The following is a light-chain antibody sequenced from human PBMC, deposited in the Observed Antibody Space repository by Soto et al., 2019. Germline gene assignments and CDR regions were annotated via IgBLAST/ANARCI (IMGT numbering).Light chain of an antibody. CDR2: DAS. V-gene: IGKV1-5*01. CDR1: QSIGRW. CDR3: LQHNSYPWT. J-gene: IGKJ1*01. Sequence: DIQMTQSPSTLSAFVGDRVTITCRASQSIGRWLAWYQQKPGKAPKLLIYDASSLERGVPSRFSGSGSGTEFTLTISSLQPEDFATYYCLQHNSYPWTFGQGTKVDI.